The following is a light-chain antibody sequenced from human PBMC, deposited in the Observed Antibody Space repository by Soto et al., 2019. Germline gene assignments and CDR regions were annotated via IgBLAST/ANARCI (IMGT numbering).Light chain of an antibody. Sequence: EIVLTQSPGTLSLSPGERATLSCRASQSVSSSYLAWSQLKPGLAPRLLIYGASSMATGIPDRFSGSGSGTDFTLTISRLEPEDFAVYYCQQYGSSPYTFGQGTKLEIK. CDR2: GAS. V-gene: IGKV3-20*01. J-gene: IGKJ2*01. CDR3: QQYGSSPYT. CDR1: QSVSSSY.